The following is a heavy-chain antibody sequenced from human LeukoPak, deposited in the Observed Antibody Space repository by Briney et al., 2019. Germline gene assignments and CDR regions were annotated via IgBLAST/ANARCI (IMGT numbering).Heavy chain of an antibody. Sequence: PSETLSLTCSVSGASTSAYYWSWTRHPPGKGLEWIGYNSGTINYNPSLMSRVTISVDSSKNQFSLRLSSVTAADTAVYFCARGHKGLEVWGQGATVTVSS. CDR3: ARGHKGLEV. V-gene: IGHV4-59*01. J-gene: IGHJ6*02. CDR2: NSGTI. CDR1: GASTSAYY.